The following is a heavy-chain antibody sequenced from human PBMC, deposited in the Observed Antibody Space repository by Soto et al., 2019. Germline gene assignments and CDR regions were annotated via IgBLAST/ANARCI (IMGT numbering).Heavy chain of an antibody. D-gene: IGHD1-1*01. CDR1: GFTFNYHA. CDR2: ISYDGDNK. Sequence: QVQLVASGGGVVQPGRSLSLSCAASGFTFNYHALNCVRQAPGKGLVWVAVISYDGDNKYTAESVKGRFNIARDNYKNTASLQTTSLRMEDTAMYSCARGTTTSAFSAMDVWGQGNTVTVPS. J-gene: IGHJ6*02. CDR3: ARGTTTSAFSAMDV. V-gene: IGHV3-30-3*01.